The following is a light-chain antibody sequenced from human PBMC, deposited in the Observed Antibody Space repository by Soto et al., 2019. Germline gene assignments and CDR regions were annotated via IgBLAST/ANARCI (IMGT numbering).Light chain of an antibody. J-gene: IGKJ1*01. Sequence: EIVLTQSPGTLSLSPGERATLSCRAIQSVSSSYLAWYQQKPGQAPRLLIYGASSRATGIPGRFSGSGSGTDFTLTIIRLEPEDFAVYYCQQYGSSPWTFGQGTKVDIK. CDR2: GAS. V-gene: IGKV3-20*01. CDR3: QQYGSSPWT. CDR1: QSVSSSY.